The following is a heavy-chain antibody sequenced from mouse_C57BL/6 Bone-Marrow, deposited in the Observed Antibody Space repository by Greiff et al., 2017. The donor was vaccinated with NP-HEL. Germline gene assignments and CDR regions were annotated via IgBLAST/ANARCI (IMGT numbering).Heavy chain of an antibody. CDR3: AGPIYYYAPYYYAMDY. CDR1: GFSLTSYG. CDR2: IWRGGST. J-gene: IGHJ4*01. Sequence: VQLQQSGPGLVQPSQSLSITCTVSGFSLTSYGVHWVRQSPGKGLEWLGVIWRGGSTDYNAAFISRLSISKDNSKSQVFFKMNSLQADDTAIYYCAGPIYYYAPYYYAMDYWGQGTSVTVSS. D-gene: IGHD1-1*01. V-gene: IGHV2-2*01.